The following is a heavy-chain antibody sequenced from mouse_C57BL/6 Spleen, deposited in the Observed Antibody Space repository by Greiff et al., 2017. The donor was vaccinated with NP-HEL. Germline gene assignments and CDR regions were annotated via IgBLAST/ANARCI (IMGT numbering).Heavy chain of an antibody. D-gene: IGHD2-4*01. Sequence: VQLQQSGAELARPGASVKLSCKASGYTFTSYGISWVKQRTGQGLEWIGEIYPRSGNTYYNEKFKGKATLTADKSSSTAYMELRSLTYEESAVYFCAGSYYDYYIYAMDYWGQGTSGTVSS. V-gene: IGHV1-81*01. CDR2: IYPRSGNT. CDR1: GYTFTSYG. J-gene: IGHJ4*01. CDR3: AGSYYDYYIYAMDY.